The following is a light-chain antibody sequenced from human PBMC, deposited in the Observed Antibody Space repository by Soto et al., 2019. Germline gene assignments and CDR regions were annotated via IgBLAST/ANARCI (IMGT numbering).Light chain of an antibody. CDR2: KDS. V-gene: IGLV3-27*01. CDR3: YSAADNNRGV. Sequence: SYELTQPSSVSVSPGQTARITCSGDVLAKKYARWFQQKPGQAPVLVIYKDSERPSGIPERFSGFSSGTTVTLTISGAQVEDEADYYCYSAADNNRGVFGGGTKVTVL. CDR1: VLAKKY. J-gene: IGLJ3*02.